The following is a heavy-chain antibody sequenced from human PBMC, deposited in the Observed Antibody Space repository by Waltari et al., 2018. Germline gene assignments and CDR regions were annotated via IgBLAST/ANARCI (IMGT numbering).Heavy chain of an antibody. CDR2: IYHSGST. D-gene: IGHD4-4*01. CDR3: ARQATAGGYYFDY. CDR1: GYSISSGYY. Sequence: QVQLQESGPGLVKPSETLSLTCAVSGYSISSGYYWGWLRQPPGKGLEWIGSIYHSGSTYYNPSLKSRVTISVDTSKNQFSLKLSSVTAADTAVYYCARQATAGGYYFDYWGQGTLVTVSS. V-gene: IGHV4-38-2*01. J-gene: IGHJ4*02.